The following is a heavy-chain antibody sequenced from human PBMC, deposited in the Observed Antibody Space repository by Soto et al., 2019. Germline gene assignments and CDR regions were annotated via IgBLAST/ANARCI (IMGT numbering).Heavy chain of an antibody. D-gene: IGHD3-22*01. CDR2: IYYSGST. Sequence: SETLSLTCTVSGGSISSYYWSWIRQPPGKGLEWIGYIYYSGSTNYNPSLKSRVTISVDTSKNKFSLKLSSVTAADTAVYYCARGGGENYDSSGYYYGGGEIYYYYGMDVWGQGTTVTVSS. CDR3: ARGGGENYDSSGYYYGGGEIYYYYGMDV. V-gene: IGHV4-59*01. CDR1: GGSISSYY. J-gene: IGHJ6*02.